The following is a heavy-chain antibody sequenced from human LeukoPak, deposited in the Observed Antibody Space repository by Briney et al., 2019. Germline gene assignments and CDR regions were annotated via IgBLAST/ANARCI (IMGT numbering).Heavy chain of an antibody. CDR2: IYYSGST. CDR1: GGSISSYY. Sequence: SETLSLTRTVSGGSISSYYWSWIRQPPGKGLEWIGYIYYSGSTNYNPSLKSRVTISVDTSKNQFSLKLSSVTAADTAVYYCARVSGYDWESFYDYWGQGTLVTVSS. J-gene: IGHJ4*02. CDR3: ARVSGYDWESFYDY. V-gene: IGHV4-59*01. D-gene: IGHD5-12*01.